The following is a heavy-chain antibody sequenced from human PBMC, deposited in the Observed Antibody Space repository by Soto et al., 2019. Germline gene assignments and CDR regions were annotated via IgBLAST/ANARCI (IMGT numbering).Heavy chain of an antibody. V-gene: IGHV3-30*03. CDR1: GFTFSTYG. CDR3: AREENYDSSGYFY. D-gene: IGHD3-22*01. J-gene: IGHJ4*02. Sequence: GGSLRLSCAASGFTFSTYGMHWFRQAPGKGLEWVAVISYEGVNKYYSDSVKGRFTISRDNSHNTLYLQMNSLRVEDTAVYYCAREENYDSSGYFYWGQGNLVTDSS. CDR2: ISYEGVNK.